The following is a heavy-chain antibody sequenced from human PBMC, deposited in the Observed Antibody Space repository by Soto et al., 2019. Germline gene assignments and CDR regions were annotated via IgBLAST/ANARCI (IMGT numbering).Heavy chain of an antibody. CDR3: AKDWCSGPTCYCLEN. Sequence: EVQLLESGGGLVQPGGSLRLSCAASGFTFSSYAMSWVRQAPGKGLEWVSSVSGSSGSKSYADSVKGRFTISRDNSKSTVYLQMNSLRAEDTAVYFCAKDWCSGPTCYCLENWGQGTLVTVSS. J-gene: IGHJ4*02. V-gene: IGHV3-23*01. D-gene: IGHD2-15*01. CDR2: VSGSSGSK. CDR1: GFTFSSYA.